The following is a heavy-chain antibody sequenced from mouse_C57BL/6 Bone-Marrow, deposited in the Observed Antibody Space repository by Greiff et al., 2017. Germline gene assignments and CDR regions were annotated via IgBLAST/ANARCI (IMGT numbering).Heavy chain of an antibody. CDR1: GYTFTGYW. CDR2: ILPGSGST. D-gene: IGHD1-1*01. J-gene: IGHJ2*01. CDR3: AREGIYYGSSSYYFDY. Sequence: VQLQQSGAELMKPGASVKLSCKATGYTFTGYWIEWVKQRPGHGLEWIGEILPGSGSTNYNEKFKGKATFTADTSSNTAYMQLSSLTTEDSAIYYCAREGIYYGSSSYYFDYWGQGTTLTVSS. V-gene: IGHV1-9*01.